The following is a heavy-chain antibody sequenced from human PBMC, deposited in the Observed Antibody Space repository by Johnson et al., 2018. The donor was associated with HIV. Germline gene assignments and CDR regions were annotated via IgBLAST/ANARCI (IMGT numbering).Heavy chain of an antibody. CDR1: GFTFSTYG. CDR2: MWYDGSNR. J-gene: IGHJ3*02. CDR3: AKLGLLAVADDAFDI. V-gene: IGHV3-30*02. D-gene: IGHD6-19*01. Sequence: QVQLVESGGGLVQPGGSLRLSCAASGFTFSTYGMHWVRQAPGQGLEWVAVMWYDGSNRYYADSVKGRFTISRDNSKNTLYLQMNSLRAEDTAVYYCAKLGLLAVADDAFDIWGQGTMVTVSS.